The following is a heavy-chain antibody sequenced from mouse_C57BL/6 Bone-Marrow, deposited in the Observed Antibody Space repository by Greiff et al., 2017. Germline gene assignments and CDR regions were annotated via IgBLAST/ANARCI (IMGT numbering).Heavy chain of an antibody. D-gene: IGHD2-5*01. Sequence: VQLQQSGAELVRPGASVKLSCTASGFNIKDYYMHWVKQRPEQGLEWIGRLDPEDGDTEYAPKFQGKATMTADTSSNTAYLQLSSLTSEDTAVYYCTTDYSILWFAYWGQGTLVTVSA. CDR2: LDPEDGDT. J-gene: IGHJ3*01. CDR1: GFNIKDYY. V-gene: IGHV14-1*01. CDR3: TTDYSILWFAY.